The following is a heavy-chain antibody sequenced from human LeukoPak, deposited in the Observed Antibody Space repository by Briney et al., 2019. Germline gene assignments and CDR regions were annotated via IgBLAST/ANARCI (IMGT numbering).Heavy chain of an antibody. J-gene: IGHJ6*03. CDR3: AKEAEVRGTGAVLDYYYMDV. CDR1: GYTLSRYY. D-gene: IGHD6-13*01. CDR2: INPSGEST. Sequence: SVKVSCKASGYTLSRYYIHWVRQAPGQGLEWMGIINPSGESTTHAQKLQGRVSMTRDTSTGTVYMELSSLRSVDTAVYYCAKEAEVRGTGAVLDYYYMDVWGKGTTVIVSS. V-gene: IGHV1-46*04.